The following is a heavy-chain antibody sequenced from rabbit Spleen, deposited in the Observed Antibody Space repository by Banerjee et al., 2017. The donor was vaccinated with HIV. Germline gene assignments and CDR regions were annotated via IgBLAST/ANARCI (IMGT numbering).Heavy chain of an antibody. J-gene: IGHJ4*01. D-gene: IGHD6-1*01. CDR1: GFDFSSYG. V-gene: IGHV1S47*01. CDR2: IDPIFGRT. Sequence: EESGGDLVKPGASLTLTCKASGFDFSSYGVSWVRQAPGKGLEWIGYIDPIFGRTYYASWVNGRFTISLDNAQNTVFLQMTSLTAADTATYFCARNYAGYAGYGYAIWDLWGPGTLVTVS. CDR3: ARNYAGYAGYGYAIWDL.